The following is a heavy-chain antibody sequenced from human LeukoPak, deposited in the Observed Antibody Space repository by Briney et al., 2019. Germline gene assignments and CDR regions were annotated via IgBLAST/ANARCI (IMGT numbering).Heavy chain of an antibody. CDR2: IRQDGGEK. V-gene: IGHV3-7*05. J-gene: IGHJ5*02. D-gene: IGHD1-7*01. Sequence: PGGSLRLSCAASGFTVSSNYMSWVRQAPGKGLEWVANIRQDGGEKYYVDSLKGRFTISRDNAKNSLYLQMNSLRAEDTALYYCARDLPLTGTTEFGWFDPWGQGTLVTVSS. CDR3: ARDLPLTGTTEFGWFDP. CDR1: GFTVSSNY.